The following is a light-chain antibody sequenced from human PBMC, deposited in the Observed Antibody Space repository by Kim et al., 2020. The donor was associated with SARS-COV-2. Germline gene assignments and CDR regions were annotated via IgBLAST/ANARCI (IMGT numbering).Light chain of an antibody. V-gene: IGLV3-9*01. CDR2: RDS. CDR1: NIEKRN. Sequence: SVALGQTARMTCGGDNIEKRNVNWYQQRPGQAPILVIYRDSKRPSGIPERVSGSNSGNTATLTISRVQAGDEADYYCQVWDGRAVVFGGGTKLAVL. CDR3: QVWDGRAVV. J-gene: IGLJ2*01.